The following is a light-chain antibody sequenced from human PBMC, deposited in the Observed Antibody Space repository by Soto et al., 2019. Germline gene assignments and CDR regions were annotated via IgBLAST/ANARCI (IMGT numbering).Light chain of an antibody. CDR3: ASWDDSLNALL. Sequence: QSVLTQPPSASGTPGQRVTISCSGSSSNIGRYTVNWYQQLPGTAPKLLIYNNEQRPSGVPDRFSGSKSGSSASLAIGGLQSDDEADYYCASWDDSLNALLFGGGTKLTVL. CDR2: NNE. V-gene: IGLV1-44*01. J-gene: IGLJ3*02. CDR1: SSNIGRYT.